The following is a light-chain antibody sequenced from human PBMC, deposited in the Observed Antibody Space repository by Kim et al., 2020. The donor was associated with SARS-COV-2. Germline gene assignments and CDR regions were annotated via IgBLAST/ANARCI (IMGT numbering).Light chain of an antibody. Sequence: DVVMTQSPLSLPVTLGQPASISCRSSQSLVHSDGNTYLNWFQQRPGQSPRRLIYKVSNRDSGVPDRFSGSGSGTDFTLKISRVEAEDVGVYYYMQGTHWPLTFGGGTKVDIK. CDR1: QSLVHSDGNTY. V-gene: IGKV2-30*02. J-gene: IGKJ4*01. CDR3: MQGTHWPLT. CDR2: KVS.